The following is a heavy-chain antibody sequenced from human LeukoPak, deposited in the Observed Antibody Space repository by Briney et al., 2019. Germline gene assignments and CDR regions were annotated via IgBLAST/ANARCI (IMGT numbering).Heavy chain of an antibody. Sequence: SETLSLTCAVYGGSFSGYYWSWIRQPPGKGLEWIGEINHSGSTNYNPSLKSRATISVDTSKNQFSLKLSSVTAADTAVYYCARRGYSYGFDYWGQGTLVTVSS. D-gene: IGHD5-18*01. J-gene: IGHJ4*02. CDR2: INHSGST. V-gene: IGHV4-34*01. CDR1: GGSFSGYY. CDR3: ARRGYSYGFDY.